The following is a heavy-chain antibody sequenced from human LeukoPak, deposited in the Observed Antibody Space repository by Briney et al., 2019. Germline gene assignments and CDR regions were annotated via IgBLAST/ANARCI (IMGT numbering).Heavy chain of an antibody. CDR1: GFTFSNAW. V-gene: IGHV3-15*01. J-gene: IGHJ4*02. Sequence: GGSLRLSCVASGFTFSNAWMTWVRQAPGKGLEWVGRIKSKTDGGTTDYAAPVKGRFTISRDDSKNTLYLQMNSLKTEDTAVYYCTTSGLTGYYTPFDYWGQGTLVTVSS. CDR3: TTSGLTGYYTPFDY. D-gene: IGHD3-9*01. CDR2: IKSKTDGGTT.